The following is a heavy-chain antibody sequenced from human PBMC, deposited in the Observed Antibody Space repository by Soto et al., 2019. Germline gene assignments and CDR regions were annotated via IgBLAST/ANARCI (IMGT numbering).Heavy chain of an antibody. Sequence: SETRSLTCTVSGGSISSYYWSWIRQPPGKGLEWIGYIYYSGSTSYNPSLRSRVTISVDTSKNQFSLKLSSVTAADTAVYYCARQAPQSSGWFWFDSRGQGTLVTVSS. CDR1: GGSISSYY. J-gene: IGHJ5*01. CDR3: ARQAPQSSGWFWFDS. V-gene: IGHV4-59*08. D-gene: IGHD6-19*01. CDR2: IYYSGST.